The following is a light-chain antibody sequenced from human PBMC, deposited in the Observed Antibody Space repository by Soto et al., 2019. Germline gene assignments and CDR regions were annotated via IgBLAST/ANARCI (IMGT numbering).Light chain of an antibody. Sequence: QSALTQPASVSGYPGQSIAISCTGTSSDVGGYNYVSWYQQHPGKAPKLMVYDVINRPSGVSNRFSGSKSGNTASLTISGLQADDEADYYCSSYTSSSTRVFGTGTKVTVL. CDR2: DVI. J-gene: IGLJ1*01. CDR3: SSYTSSSTRV. V-gene: IGLV2-14*01. CDR1: SSDVGGYNY.